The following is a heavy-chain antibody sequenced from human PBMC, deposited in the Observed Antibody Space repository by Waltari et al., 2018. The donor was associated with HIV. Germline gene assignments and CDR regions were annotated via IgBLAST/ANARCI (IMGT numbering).Heavy chain of an antibody. CDR1: GFIFGDYA. Sequence: EGELVESGGGLFLPGGSLRLSCAGTGFIFGDYAMRWVRQAPGKGLELVSSTGGAGDDAYYADSVKGRFTISRDHSKKTLHLQMNSLRAEDTAVYYCAKDHFARNSLWDAFDIWGQGTMVTVSS. V-gene: IGHV3-23*04. J-gene: IGHJ3*02. D-gene: IGHD2-21*01. CDR3: AKDHFARNSLWDAFDI. CDR2: TGGAGDDA.